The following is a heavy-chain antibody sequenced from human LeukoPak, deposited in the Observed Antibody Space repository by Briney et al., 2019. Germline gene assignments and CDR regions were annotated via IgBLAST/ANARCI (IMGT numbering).Heavy chain of an antibody. CDR2: IYYSGST. V-gene: IGHV4-61*01. J-gene: IGHJ4*02. CDR1: GGSISSSSYY. D-gene: IGHD1-26*01. Sequence: SETLSLTCTVSGGSISSSSYYWSWIRQPPGKGLEWIGYIYYSGSTNYNPSLKSRVTISVDTSKNQFSLKLSSVTAADTAVYYCAKGFDSGSPYYFDYWGQGTLVTVSS. CDR3: AKGFDSGSPYYFDY.